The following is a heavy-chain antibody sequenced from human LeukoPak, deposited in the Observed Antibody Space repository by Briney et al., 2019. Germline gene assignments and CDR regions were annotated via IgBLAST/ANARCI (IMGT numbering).Heavy chain of an antibody. CDR3: ARSPYFDY. CDR2: IYSDGSGT. Sequence: GGSLRLSCAASGFTFSSYWMHWVRQAPGKGLVWVSRIYSDGSGTTYAESVKGRFTISRDNAKNSLYLQMNSLRAEDTAVYYCARSPYFDYWGQGTLVTVSS. CDR1: GFTFSSYW. V-gene: IGHV3-74*01. J-gene: IGHJ4*02.